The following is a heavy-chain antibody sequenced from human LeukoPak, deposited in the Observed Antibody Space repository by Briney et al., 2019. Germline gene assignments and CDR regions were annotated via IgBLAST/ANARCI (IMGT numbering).Heavy chain of an antibody. Sequence: SGTLSLTCTLSGGSISSDYSSWIRHPPGKGLEWIGYIYYSENTNYNPSLKSRVTISVDTSKNQFSLKLSSVTAADTAVYFCARGRGYYYDPPFDYWGQGTLVSVS. CDR1: GGSISSDY. D-gene: IGHD3-22*01. V-gene: IGHV4-59*01. CDR2: IYYSENT. J-gene: IGHJ4*02. CDR3: ARGRGYYYDPPFDY.